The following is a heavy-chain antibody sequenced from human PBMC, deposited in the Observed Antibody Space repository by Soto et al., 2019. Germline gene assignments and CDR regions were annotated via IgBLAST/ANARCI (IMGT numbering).Heavy chain of an antibody. CDR3: ARDRLRYNWNDFPYYCYGMDV. CDR1: GFTFSSYA. CDR2: ISYDGSNK. D-gene: IGHD1-1*01. V-gene: IGHV3-30-3*01. J-gene: IGHJ6*02. Sequence: QVQLVESVGGVVQPGRSLRLSCAASGFTFSSYAMHWVRQAPGKGLEWVAVISYDGSNKYYADSVKGRFTICRDNSKNTLYLQMNSLRAEDTAVYYCARDRLRYNWNDFPYYCYGMDVWGQGTTVTVSS.